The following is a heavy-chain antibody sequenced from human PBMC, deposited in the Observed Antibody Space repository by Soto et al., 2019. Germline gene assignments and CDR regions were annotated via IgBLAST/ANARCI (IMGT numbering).Heavy chain of an antibody. CDR1: GFTFSSYG. D-gene: IGHD3-10*01. Sequence: QVQLVESGGGVVQPGRSLRLSCAASGFTFSSYGMHWVRQAPGKGLEWVAVISYDGSNKYYADSVKGRFTISRDNSKXTLYLQMNSLRAEDTAVYYCAKEERGSITMVRGVIITDYYYGMDVWGQGTTVTVSS. CDR2: ISYDGSNK. J-gene: IGHJ6*02. V-gene: IGHV3-30*18. CDR3: AKEERGSITMVRGVIITDYYYGMDV.